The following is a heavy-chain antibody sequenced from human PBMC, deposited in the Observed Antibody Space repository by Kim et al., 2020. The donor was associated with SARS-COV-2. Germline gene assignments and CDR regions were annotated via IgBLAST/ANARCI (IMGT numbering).Heavy chain of an antibody. V-gene: IGHV3-21*01. CDR3: AREALWFGELDY. Sequence: YADSVKGRFPISRDNAKSSPYRQMHGLRAEDTAVYYCAREALWFGELDYWGQGTLVTVSS. D-gene: IGHD3-10*01. J-gene: IGHJ4*02.